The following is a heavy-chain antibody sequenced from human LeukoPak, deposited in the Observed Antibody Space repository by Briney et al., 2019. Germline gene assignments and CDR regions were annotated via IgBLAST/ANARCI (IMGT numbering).Heavy chain of an antibody. CDR2: IYSGGST. V-gene: IGHV3-66*01. Sequence: PGGSLRLSCAASRFSVSSNYMSWVRQAPGKGLEWVSIIYSGGSTYYADSVKGRFTISRDNSKNTLYLHMNSLRAEDTAVYYCARATHSSSWYYYYYYYMDVWGKGTTVTISS. CDR1: RFSVSSNY. D-gene: IGHD6-13*01. CDR3: ARATHSSSWYYYYYYYMDV. J-gene: IGHJ6*03.